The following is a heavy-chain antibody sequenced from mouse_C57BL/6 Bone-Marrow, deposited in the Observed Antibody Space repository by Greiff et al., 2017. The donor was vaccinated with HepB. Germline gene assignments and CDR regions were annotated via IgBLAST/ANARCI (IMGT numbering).Heavy chain of an antibody. CDR2: IDPETGGT. D-gene: IGHD2-4*01. V-gene: IGHV1-15*01. CDR3: TNDYGWYFDV. Sequence: QVQLKQSGAELVRPGASVTLSCKASGYTFTDYEMHWVKQTPVHGLEWIGAIDPETGGTAYNQKFKGKAILTADKSSSTAYMELRSLTSEDSAVYYCTNDYGWYFDVWGTGTTVTVSS. CDR1: GYTFTDYE. J-gene: IGHJ1*03.